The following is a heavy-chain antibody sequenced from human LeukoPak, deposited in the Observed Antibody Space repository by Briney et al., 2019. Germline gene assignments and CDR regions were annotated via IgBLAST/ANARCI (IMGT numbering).Heavy chain of an antibody. D-gene: IGHD3-3*01. CDR3: ARDAYRNYDFWSGYYLFDY. V-gene: IGHV1-69*05. Sequence: SVKVSCKASGGTFSSYAISWARQAPGQGLEWMGGIIPIFGTANYAQKFQGRVTITTDESTSTAYMELSSLRSEDTAVYYCARDAYRNYDFWSGYYLFDYWGQGTLVTVSS. CDR1: GGTFSSYA. J-gene: IGHJ4*02. CDR2: IIPIFGTA.